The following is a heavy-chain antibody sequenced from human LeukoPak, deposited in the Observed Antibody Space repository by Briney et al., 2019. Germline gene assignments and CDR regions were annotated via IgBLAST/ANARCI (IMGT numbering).Heavy chain of an antibody. D-gene: IGHD3-10*01. CDR3: VREGGSYKHFDD. V-gene: IGHV1-46*04. Sequence: GASVKVSCKASEDTFTRHYIHWVRQAPGQGLEWIGLINPHDNSIDYTQKLRGRVTVTRDRSTSTVYMELNSLRSDDTAVYYCVREGGSYKHFDDWGQGSLVTVSS. J-gene: IGHJ4*02. CDR2: INPHDNSI. CDR1: EDTFTRHY.